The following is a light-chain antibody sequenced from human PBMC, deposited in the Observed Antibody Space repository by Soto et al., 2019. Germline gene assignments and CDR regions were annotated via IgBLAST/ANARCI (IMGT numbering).Light chain of an antibody. Sequence: QSVLTQPPSASGTPGQRVTISCSGSSSNIGSNYVYWYQQLPGTAPKLLIYRNNQWASGVPDRFSGSKSGTSASLAISGLRSEDEADYYCAAWDDSHYVFGTGTKLTVL. CDR2: RNN. CDR1: SSNIGSNY. V-gene: IGLV1-47*01. CDR3: AAWDDSHYV. J-gene: IGLJ1*01.